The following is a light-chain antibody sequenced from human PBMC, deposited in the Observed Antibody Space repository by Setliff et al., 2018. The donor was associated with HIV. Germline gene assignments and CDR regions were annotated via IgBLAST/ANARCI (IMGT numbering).Light chain of an antibody. CDR1: SSNIGSDT. CDR2: DNN. CDR3: AAWDVSLNGLV. Sequence: QSALTQPPSASGTTGQRVTISCSGSSSNIGSDTVSWYQQLPGTAPKLLIYDNNQRPSGVPDRFSGSQSGTSASLAIRGLQSEDEADYYCAAWDVSLNGLVFGGGTKVTVL. J-gene: IGLJ2*01. V-gene: IGLV1-44*01.